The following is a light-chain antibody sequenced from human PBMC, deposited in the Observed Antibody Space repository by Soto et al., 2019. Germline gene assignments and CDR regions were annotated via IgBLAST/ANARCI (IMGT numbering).Light chain of an antibody. Sequence: EIVMTQSPATLSVSPGERVTLSCRASQNVSSNLAWYQQKPGQAPRLLISDTSIRAAGIPARFSGSGSGTEFIVTISSLQSEDFAVYYCQQYNNWTPWTFGQGTKVDIK. V-gene: IGKV3-15*01. CDR2: DTS. CDR1: QNVSSN. CDR3: QQYNNWTPWT. J-gene: IGKJ1*01.